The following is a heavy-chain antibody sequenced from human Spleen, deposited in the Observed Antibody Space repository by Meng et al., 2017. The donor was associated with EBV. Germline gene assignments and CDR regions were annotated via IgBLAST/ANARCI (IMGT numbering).Heavy chain of an antibody. D-gene: IGHD1-26*01. Sequence: QFEAEGKRPGASWKVSCKTLGYTFDNTAISWVRQAPGQGLEGMGWINTNTGNPTYAQGFTGRFVFSLDTSVRTAYLQISSLKAEDTAVYYCARVVAGGSYLTYWGQGTLVTVSS. CDR3: ARVVAGGSYLTY. J-gene: IGHJ4*02. CDR2: INTNTGNP. V-gene: IGHV7-4-1*02. CDR1: GYTFDNTA.